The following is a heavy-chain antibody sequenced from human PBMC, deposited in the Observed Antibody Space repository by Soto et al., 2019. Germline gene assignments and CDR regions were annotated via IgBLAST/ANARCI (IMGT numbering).Heavy chain of an antibody. V-gene: IGHV3-73*01. D-gene: IGHD3-10*01. CDR2: IKRKSGAYAT. CDR3: AFGEESRYYYYGMDV. J-gene: IGHJ6*02. CDR1: GFIFSDSD. Sequence: GGSLRLSCAASGFIFSDSDIYWVRQASGKGLEWVGRIKRKSGAYATEYGVSVRGRFTVSRDDGKNTAYLQMDSLKTEDTAMYYCAFGEESRYYYYGMDVWGQGTTVTFSS.